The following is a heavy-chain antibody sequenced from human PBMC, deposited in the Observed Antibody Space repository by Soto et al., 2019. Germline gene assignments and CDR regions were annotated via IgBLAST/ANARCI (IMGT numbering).Heavy chain of an antibody. CDR2: FDPSDDSA. J-gene: IGHJ5*02. Sequence: ASVKVSCKTSGYTFTNYYMHWVRQAPGQGLEWMGVFDPSDDSAAHAEKFEGRVTMTRDTSTSTVYMELSSLRSDDTALYFCARDGEVSGRTDWFDPWGQGTLVTVSS. D-gene: IGHD6-19*01. CDR1: GYTFTNYY. V-gene: IGHV1-46*01. CDR3: ARDGEVSGRTDWFDP.